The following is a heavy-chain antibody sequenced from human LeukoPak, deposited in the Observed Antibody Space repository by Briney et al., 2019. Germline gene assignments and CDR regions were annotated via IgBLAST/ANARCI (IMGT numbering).Heavy chain of an antibody. Sequence: GGSLRLSCAASGFTFSSYAMSWVRQAPGKGLEWVSSIAGSGRYTYYADSVKGRFTISRDNSKNTLYLQMNSLRAADTAVYYCARHPYDSSGYKAPYWHFDLWGRGTLVTVSS. CDR2: IAGSGRYT. J-gene: IGHJ2*01. V-gene: IGHV3-23*01. D-gene: IGHD3-22*01. CDR3: ARHPYDSSGYKAPYWHFDL. CDR1: GFTFSSYA.